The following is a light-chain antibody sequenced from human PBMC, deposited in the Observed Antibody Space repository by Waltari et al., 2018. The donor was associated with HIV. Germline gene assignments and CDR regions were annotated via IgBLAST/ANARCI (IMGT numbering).Light chain of an antibody. V-gene: IGKV1-33*01. Sequence: DIQMTQSPSSLSASVGDRVTITCQANQDISNNLNWYQQKPGKAPKLLISDASILEAGGLTRFSGSGSGTDFTLTISSLQPEDIATYYCQHYKNLPITFGQGTRLEIK. J-gene: IGKJ5*01. CDR1: QDISNN. CDR3: QHYKNLPIT. CDR2: DAS.